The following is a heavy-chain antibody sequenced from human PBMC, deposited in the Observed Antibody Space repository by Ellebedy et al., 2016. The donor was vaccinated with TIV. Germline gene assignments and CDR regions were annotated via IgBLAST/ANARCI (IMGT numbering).Heavy chain of an antibody. V-gene: IGHV5-51*01. D-gene: IGHD5-12*01. CDR2: IFPGDSDT. Sequence: PGGSLRLSCQGFGYDFSSYWIGWVRQMPGKGLECMGIIFPGDSDTRYCPSFRGQVTITVDSSITTAYLQWSSLQASDTATYYCARHRGGYSGYVGMDVWGQGTTVTVSS. CDR3: ARHRGGYSGYVGMDV. J-gene: IGHJ6*02. CDR1: GYDFSSYW.